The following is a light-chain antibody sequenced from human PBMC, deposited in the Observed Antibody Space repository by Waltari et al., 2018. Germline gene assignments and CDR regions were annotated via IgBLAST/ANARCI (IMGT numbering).Light chain of an antibody. CDR1: SSDVGGYNY. CDR2: EVS. J-gene: IGLJ2*01. CDR3: TSYTSSSTLV. V-gene: IGLV2-14*01. Sequence: QSALTQPASVSGSPGQSITISCPGTSSDVGGYNYVSWYHHHPGKAPKLMIYEVSNRPSGVSNRFSGSKSGNTASLTISGLKAEDEADYYCTSYTSSSTLVFGGGTKLTVL.